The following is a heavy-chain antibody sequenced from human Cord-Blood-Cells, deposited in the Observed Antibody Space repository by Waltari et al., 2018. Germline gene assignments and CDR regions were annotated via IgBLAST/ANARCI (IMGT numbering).Heavy chain of an antibody. CDR1: GGSISSSSYY. CDR2: IYYSGRN. D-gene: IGHD1-26*01. J-gene: IGHJ4*02. CDR3: ARREGLKGATDY. Sequence: QLQLQESGPGLVKPSETLSLTCTVSGGSISSSSYYWGWIRQPPGKGLEWIGSIYYSGRNYYNPSLKSRVTISVDTSKNQFSLKLSSVTAADTAVYYCARREGLKGATDYWGQGTLVTVSS. V-gene: IGHV4-39*01.